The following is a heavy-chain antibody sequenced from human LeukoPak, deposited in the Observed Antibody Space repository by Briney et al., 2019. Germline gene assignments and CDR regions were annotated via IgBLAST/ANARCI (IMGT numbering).Heavy chain of an antibody. CDR1: GFTFSGSP. CDR3: TQSNY. CDR2: IRSKADNYAT. V-gene: IGHV3-73*01. Sequence: GGSQRLSCAASGFTFSGSPTLWVRQASGKGLEWVGRIRSKADNYATAYAASVQGRCTISRDDSKNTAYLQLNSLKTEDTAVYYCTQSNYWGQGALVTVSS. J-gene: IGHJ4*02.